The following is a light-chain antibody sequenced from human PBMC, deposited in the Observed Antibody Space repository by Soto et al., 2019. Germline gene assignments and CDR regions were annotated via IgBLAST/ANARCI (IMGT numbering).Light chain of an antibody. CDR1: QGVSNF. Sequence: DFQMTQSPSSLSAFVGDRVTITCRASQGVSNFLAWFQQKPGKVPKLLIYAASTLQPGVPSRFSGSGSGTDFPLTITSLQPEDVATYYCQKYNTAPWTFGPGTKVEIK. V-gene: IGKV1-27*01. CDR2: AAS. CDR3: QKYNTAPWT. J-gene: IGKJ1*01.